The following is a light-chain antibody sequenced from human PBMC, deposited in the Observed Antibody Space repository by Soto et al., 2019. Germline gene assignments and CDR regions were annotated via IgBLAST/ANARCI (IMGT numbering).Light chain of an antibody. CDR2: AES. Sequence: AIRMTQSXSSVSAPTREXXXXXXXASQGISSYLAWYQQKXGKAPKLLIYAESXLQSGVPSRFSGSGSARDFTLTISCLESEDFATYYCRQYYSYPRTFGQGTKVDIK. V-gene: IGKV1-8*01. CDR3: RQYYSYPRT. CDR1: QGISSY. J-gene: IGKJ1*01.